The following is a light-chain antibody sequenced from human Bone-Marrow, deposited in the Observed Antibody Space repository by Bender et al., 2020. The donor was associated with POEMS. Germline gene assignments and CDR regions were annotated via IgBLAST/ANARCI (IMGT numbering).Light chain of an antibody. Sequence: QSALTQPPSASGSPGQSVTISCTGTSSDVGGYNYVSWYQQHPGKAPKLMIYDVSKRPSGVPDRFSGSKSGNTASLTISGLQAEDEADYYCSSYTTTRGVVFGGGTKVTVL. V-gene: IGLV2-8*01. CDR1: SSDVGGYNY. CDR3: SSYTTTRGVV. CDR2: DVS. J-gene: IGLJ2*01.